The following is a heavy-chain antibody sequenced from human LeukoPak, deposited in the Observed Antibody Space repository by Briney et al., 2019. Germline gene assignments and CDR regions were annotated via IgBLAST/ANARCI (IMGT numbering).Heavy chain of an antibody. CDR1: GFTFSSFG. J-gene: IGHJ4*02. CDR3: ARLDYGDIQFDY. CDR2: IPYDGSNK. V-gene: IGHV3-30*02. D-gene: IGHD4-17*01. Sequence: GGSLRLSCAASGFTFSSFGMHWVRQAPGKGLEWVAFIPYDGSNKYYADSVKGRFTISRDNAKNSLYLQMNSLRAEDTAVYYCARLDYGDIQFDYWGQGTLVTVSS.